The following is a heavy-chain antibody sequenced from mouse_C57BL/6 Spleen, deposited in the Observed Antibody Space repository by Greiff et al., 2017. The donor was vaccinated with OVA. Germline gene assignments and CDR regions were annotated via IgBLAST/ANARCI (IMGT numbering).Heavy chain of an antibody. J-gene: IGHJ4*01. CDR2: IDPSDSET. V-gene: IGHV1-52*01. CDR1: GYTFTSYW. Sequence: QVQLQQPGAELVRPGSSVKLSCKASGYTFTSYWMHWVKQRPIQGLEWIGNIDPSDSETHSHQKFKDKATLNVDKSSSTAYMQRSSLTSEDSAVYYCARLGGYPYYAMDYWGQGTSVTVSS. D-gene: IGHD2-2*01. CDR3: ARLGGYPYYAMDY.